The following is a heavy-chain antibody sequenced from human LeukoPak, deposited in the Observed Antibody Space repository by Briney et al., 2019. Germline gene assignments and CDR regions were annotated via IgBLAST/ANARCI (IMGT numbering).Heavy chain of an antibody. Sequence: SQTLSLTCAISGDSVSSNSAAWNWIRQPPSRGLEWLGRTYYRSKWYNDYAVSVKSRITINPDTSKNQFSLQLNSVTPEDTAVYYCAREGRDGYNPIPRMGYWGQGTLVTVSS. CDR2: TYYRSKWYN. V-gene: IGHV6-1*01. CDR1: GDSVSSNSAA. D-gene: IGHD5-24*01. J-gene: IGHJ4*02. CDR3: AREGRDGYNPIPRMGY.